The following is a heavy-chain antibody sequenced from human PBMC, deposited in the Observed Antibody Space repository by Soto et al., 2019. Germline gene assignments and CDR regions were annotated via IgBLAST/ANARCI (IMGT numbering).Heavy chain of an antibody. J-gene: IGHJ6*02. V-gene: IGHV2-26*01. CDR3: ARRYSSSWYYYYYGMDV. D-gene: IGHD6-13*01. CDR1: GFSLSNARMG. Sequence: QVTLKESGPVLVKPTETLTLTCTVSGFSLSNARMGVSWIRQPPGKALEWLAHIFSNDEKSYSTSLKSRLTISKDTSKSQVVLTMTNMDPVDTATYYCARRYSSSWYYYYYGMDVWGQGTTVTVSS. CDR2: IFSNDEK.